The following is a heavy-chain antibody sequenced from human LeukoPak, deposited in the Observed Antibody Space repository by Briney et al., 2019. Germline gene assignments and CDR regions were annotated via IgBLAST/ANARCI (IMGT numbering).Heavy chain of an antibody. Sequence: PGGSLRLSRAASGFTFSDYGIHWVRQAPGKGLEWVAVIWYDGTNKYYGDSVKGRFTISRDNSKNTLYLQMNSLRAEDTAVYYCAKDRGSYSTTADSWGQGTLVTVSS. V-gene: IGHV3-33*06. CDR1: GFTFSDYG. CDR3: AKDRGSYSTTADS. D-gene: IGHD1-26*01. J-gene: IGHJ5*01. CDR2: IWYDGTNK.